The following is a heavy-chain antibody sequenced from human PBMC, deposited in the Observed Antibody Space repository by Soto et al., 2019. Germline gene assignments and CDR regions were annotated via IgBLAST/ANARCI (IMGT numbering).Heavy chain of an antibody. CDR3: ARGVAAAGTDYFDY. CDR2: IWYDGSNK. J-gene: IGHJ4*02. D-gene: IGHD6-13*01. CDR1: GFTFSSYG. V-gene: IGHV3-33*01. Sequence: GGSLRLSCAASGFTFSSYGMHWVRQAPGKGLEWVAVIWYDGSNKYYADSVKGRFTISRDNSKNTLYLQMNSLRAEDTAVYYCARGVAAAGTDYFDYWGQGTMVTVSS.